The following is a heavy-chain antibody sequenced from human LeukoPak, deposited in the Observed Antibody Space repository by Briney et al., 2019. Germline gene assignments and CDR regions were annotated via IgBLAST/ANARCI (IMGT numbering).Heavy chain of an antibody. CDR3: ATDFYDST. V-gene: IGHV3-15*07. Sequence: GGSLRLSCATSGFTFSNAWMNWVRQAPGKGLEWVGRIRSNSDGGTIDYAAPVKGRFTLSRDDSKTTLYLQMNSLQTEDTAVYYCATDFYDSTWGQGTPVTVSS. CDR1: GFTFSNAW. D-gene: IGHD3-22*01. CDR2: IRSNSDGGTI. J-gene: IGHJ5*02.